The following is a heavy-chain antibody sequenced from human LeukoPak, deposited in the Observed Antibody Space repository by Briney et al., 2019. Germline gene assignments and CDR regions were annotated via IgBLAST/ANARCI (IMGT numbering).Heavy chain of an antibody. CDR2: ISGSGGST. D-gene: IGHD6-13*01. Sequence: PGGSLRLSCAVSGFTFSSYAMNWVRQAPGKGLEWVSTISGSGGSTYYADSVKGRFTISRDNSKNTLYLQMNSLRAEDTAVYYCAKDLSSIDGWFDSWGQGTLVTVSS. CDR1: GFTFSSYA. J-gene: IGHJ5*01. CDR3: AKDLSSIDGWFDS. V-gene: IGHV3-23*01.